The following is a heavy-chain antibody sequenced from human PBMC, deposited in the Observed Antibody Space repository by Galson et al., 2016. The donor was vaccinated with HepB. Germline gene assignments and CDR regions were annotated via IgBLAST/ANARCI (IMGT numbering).Heavy chain of an antibody. CDR3: AKDGHYDILTGYSYYFDY. Sequence: SLRLSWAASGFTFSSYAMNWVRQAPGMGLGWVSAISGGGGSTFYADSVKGGFTISRDNSKNTVYRQMNSLRTEDTAVYYCAKDGHYDILTGYSYYFDYWGQGTLVTVSS. V-gene: IGHV3-23*01. CDR2: ISGGGGST. J-gene: IGHJ4*02. CDR1: GFTFSSYA. D-gene: IGHD3-9*01.